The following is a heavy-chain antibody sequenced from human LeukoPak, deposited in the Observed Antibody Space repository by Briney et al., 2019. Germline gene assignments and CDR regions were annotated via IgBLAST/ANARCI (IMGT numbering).Heavy chain of an antibody. V-gene: IGHV5-51*01. J-gene: IGHJ6*02. Sequence: GEALKTSCKCSGYSFSSSWIGWVRQMRGEGLGWGGIIYPGDSDTRYRPYFQGQGTISDEQSISTAYLQWSSLKASDTAMYYCARHLGSWAKTSSYGMDVWGQGTTVTVSS. CDR2: IYPGDSDT. D-gene: IGHD6-13*01. CDR3: ARHLGSWAKTSSYGMDV. CDR1: GYSFSSSW.